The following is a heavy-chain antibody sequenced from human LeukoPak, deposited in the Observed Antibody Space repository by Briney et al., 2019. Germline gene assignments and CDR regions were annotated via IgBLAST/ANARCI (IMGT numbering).Heavy chain of an antibody. CDR3: ARGRDGYNRYYYYYGMDV. J-gene: IGHJ6*02. D-gene: IGHD5-24*01. V-gene: IGHV4-34*01. Sequence: SETLSLTCAVYGGSFSGYYWSWIRQPPGKGLEWIGEINHSGSTNYNPSLKSRVTISVDTSKNQFSLKLSSVTAVDTAVYYCARGRDGYNRYYYYYGMDVWGQGTTVTVSS. CDR1: GGSFSGYY. CDR2: INHSGST.